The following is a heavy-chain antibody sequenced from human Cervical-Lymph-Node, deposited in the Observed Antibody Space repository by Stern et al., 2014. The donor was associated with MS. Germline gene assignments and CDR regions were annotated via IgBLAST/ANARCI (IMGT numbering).Heavy chain of an antibody. D-gene: IGHD1-26*01. Sequence: VQLGESGGGLVTPGGSLRLSCAASGFSFSVETMNWVRQSPGKGLEWVSSISSSSSFIHYADSVKGRFTISRDNVNNSLFLQMSSLTVEDTAVYYCASAAPRGYWGQGTLVAVSS. J-gene: IGHJ4*02. CDR3: ASAAPRGY. CDR2: ISSSSSFI. V-gene: IGHV3-21*01. CDR1: GFSFSVET.